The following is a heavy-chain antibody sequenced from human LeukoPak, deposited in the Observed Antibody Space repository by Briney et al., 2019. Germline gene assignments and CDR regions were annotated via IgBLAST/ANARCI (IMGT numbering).Heavy chain of an antibody. V-gene: IGHV1-46*01. CDR1: GYTFTRYY. CDR2: ISPSGAST. Sequence: EASVKVSCKASGYTFTRYYMHWVRQAPGQGLEWMGIISPSGASTSYAQKFQGRVTMTRDTSTSTVYMELSSLRSEDTAVYYCAREGLGSGAYGGIDYWGQGTLVTVSS. D-gene: IGHD1-26*01. CDR3: AREGLGSGAYGGIDY. J-gene: IGHJ4*02.